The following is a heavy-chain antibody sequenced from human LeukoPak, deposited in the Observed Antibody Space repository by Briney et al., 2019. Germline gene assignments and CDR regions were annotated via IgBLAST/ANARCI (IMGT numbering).Heavy chain of an antibody. Sequence: PGGSLRLSCAASGFTFSSYAMSWVRQAPGKGLEWVSAISGSGGSTYYADSVKGRFTISRDNSKNTLYLQMNSLRAEDTAVYYCARDLLAAAGTGNYYYYMGVWGKGTTVTVSS. CDR2: ISGSGGST. J-gene: IGHJ6*03. V-gene: IGHV3-23*01. CDR1: GFTFSSYA. D-gene: IGHD6-13*01. CDR3: ARDLLAAAGTGNYYYYMGV.